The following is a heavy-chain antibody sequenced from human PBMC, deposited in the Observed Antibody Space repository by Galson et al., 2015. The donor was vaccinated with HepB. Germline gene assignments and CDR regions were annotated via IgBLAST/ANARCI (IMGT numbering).Heavy chain of an antibody. CDR3: ARGLDHNKNAY. Sequence: SLYLTCTVSIGAIIGSGDSYSSWIRQHTGKGLEWNGYIYFTGSMYYNPSLKSRVTISVDKSKNQLSLNLSSVTAADTAVYYCARGLDHNKNAYCGQGTLGTVSS. V-gene: IGHV4-31*03. D-gene: IGHD1-14*01. CDR1: IGAIIGSGDSY. CDR2: IYFTGSM. J-gene: IGHJ4*02.